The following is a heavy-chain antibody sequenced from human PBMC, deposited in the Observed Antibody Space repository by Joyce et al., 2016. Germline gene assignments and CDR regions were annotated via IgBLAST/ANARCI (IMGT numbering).Heavy chain of an antibody. V-gene: IGHV4-61*02. CDR1: GCSISSGNYY. CDR3: ARGRMGAYNYGPLDY. J-gene: IGHJ4*02. Sequence: QVQLQESGPGLVKPSQTLSLTCSVSGCSISSGNYYWSWIRQPAGKGLEWIGRFFTSGTTDSNASLKSRATVSVDTSQNQFSLKLRSVIAADTAMYFCARGRMGAYNYGPLDYWGQGTLVTVSS. D-gene: IGHD5-18*01. CDR2: FFTSGTT.